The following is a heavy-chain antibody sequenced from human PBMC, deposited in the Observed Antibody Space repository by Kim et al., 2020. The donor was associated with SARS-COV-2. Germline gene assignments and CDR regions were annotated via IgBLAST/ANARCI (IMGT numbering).Heavy chain of an antibody. Sequence: YKPSLKSRVTVSVDTAKNQFSLKLSSVTAADTAVYYCARAKASSSWYFDYWGQGTLVTVSS. CDR3: ARAKASSSWYFDY. D-gene: IGHD6-13*01. J-gene: IGHJ4*02. V-gene: IGHV4-31*02.